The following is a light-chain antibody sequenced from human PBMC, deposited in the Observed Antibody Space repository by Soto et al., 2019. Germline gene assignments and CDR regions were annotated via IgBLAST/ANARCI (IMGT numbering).Light chain of an antibody. V-gene: IGKV1-27*01. Sequence: DIQMTQSPSSLSASVGDRITITCRASQDISNYLAWYQQKPGKVPKLLIYSASTLQSGVPSRFSGSGSGTDFTLTISSLQPEDVATYLCKKYNSALTFGQGTRLEIK. CDR3: KKYNSALT. CDR2: SAS. CDR1: QDISNY. J-gene: IGKJ5*01.